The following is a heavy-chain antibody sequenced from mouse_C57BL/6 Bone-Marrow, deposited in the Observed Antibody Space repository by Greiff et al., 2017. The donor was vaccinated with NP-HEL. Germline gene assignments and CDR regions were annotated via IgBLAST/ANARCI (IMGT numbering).Heavy chain of an antibody. CDR3: ARGIYYGTLDY. V-gene: IGHV1-82*01. Sequence: QVQLKESGPELVKPGASVKISCKASGYAFSSSWMNWVKHRPGKGLEWIGRIYPGDGDTNYNGKFKGKATLTADKSSSTAYMQLSSLTSEDSAVYFCARGIYYGTLDYWGQGTTLTVSS. CDR2: IYPGDGDT. J-gene: IGHJ2*01. CDR1: GYAFSSSW. D-gene: IGHD2-1*01.